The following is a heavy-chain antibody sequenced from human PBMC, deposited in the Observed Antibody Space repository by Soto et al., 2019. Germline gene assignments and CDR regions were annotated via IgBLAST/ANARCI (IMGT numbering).Heavy chain of an antibody. CDR3: ARAVSWSSSSGDWFDP. CDR1: GYTFTSYG. Sequence: ASVKVSCKASGYTFTSYGISWVRQAPGQGLEWMGWISAYNGNTNYAQKLQGRVTMTTDTSTSTAYMELRSLRSDDTAVYYCARAVSWSSSSGDWFDPWGQGTLVTVSS. V-gene: IGHV1-18*04. CDR2: ISAYNGNT. D-gene: IGHD6-6*01. J-gene: IGHJ5*02.